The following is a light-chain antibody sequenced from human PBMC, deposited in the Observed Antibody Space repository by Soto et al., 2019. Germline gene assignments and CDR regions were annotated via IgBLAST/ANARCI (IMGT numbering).Light chain of an antibody. J-gene: IGKJ1*01. CDR3: QQYGSPGS. Sequence: DIVLTQSPATLSLSPGESATISCRATQSVSHNYLAWYQQKPGQAPRLLIYGASNRATGIPDRLSGSGSGTDFTLTISRLEPEDFAVYDCQQYGSPGSFGQGTKVDI. V-gene: IGKV3-20*01. CDR1: QSVSHNY. CDR2: GAS.